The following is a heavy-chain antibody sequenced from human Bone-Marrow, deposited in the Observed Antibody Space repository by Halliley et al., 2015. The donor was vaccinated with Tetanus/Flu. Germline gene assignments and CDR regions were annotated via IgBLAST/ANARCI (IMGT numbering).Heavy chain of an antibody. CDR1: GFTFSNAW. CDR3: STTFANYYDSSGFNWYFDL. Sequence: SGFTFSNAWMSWVRQAPGKGLEWVGRIRSKTDGGTTDYAAPVKGRFTVSRDDSKATLYLQMNSLKSEDTAVYYCSTTFANYYDSSGFNWYFDLWGRGTLVTVSS. V-gene: IGHV3-15*01. J-gene: IGHJ2*01. D-gene: IGHD3-22*01. CDR2: IRSKTDGGTT.